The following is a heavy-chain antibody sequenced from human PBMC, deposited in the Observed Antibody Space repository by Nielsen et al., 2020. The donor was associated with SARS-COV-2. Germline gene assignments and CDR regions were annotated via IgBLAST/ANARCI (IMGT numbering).Heavy chain of an antibody. D-gene: IGHD3-16*02. CDR3: TRDLYRQSVLLWLY. Sequence: GESPKISCAAFGFTLRDYAMTWVRQAPGKGLDWVSTLSGSGGGAYYVDSVNGRFIIYRDNAKNSLYLQMNSLRAEDTAVYYCTRDLYRQSVLLWLYWGQGTLVTVSS. CDR1: GFTLRDYA. CDR2: LSGSGGGA. J-gene: IGHJ1*01. V-gene: IGHV3-23*01.